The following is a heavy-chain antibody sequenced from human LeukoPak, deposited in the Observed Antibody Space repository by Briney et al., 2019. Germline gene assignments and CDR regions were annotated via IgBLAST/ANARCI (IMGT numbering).Heavy chain of an antibody. Sequence: HPGGSLRLSCAASGFTFSDYSMNWVRQAPGKGLEWISYIGIDSGNTNYADSVKGRFTISGDKAKNSLYLQMNSLRVEDTAVYYCARDYKYAFDNWSQGTLVTVSS. D-gene: IGHD5-24*01. J-gene: IGHJ4*02. CDR3: ARDYKYAFDN. V-gene: IGHV3-48*01. CDR1: GFTFSDYS. CDR2: IGIDSGNT.